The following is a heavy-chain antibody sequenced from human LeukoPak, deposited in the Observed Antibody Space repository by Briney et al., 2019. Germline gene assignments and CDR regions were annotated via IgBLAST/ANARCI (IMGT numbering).Heavy chain of an antibody. CDR3: AGGGYYGLGNDFRFDP. J-gene: IGHJ5*02. CDR2: MYYSGST. CDR1: GGSISSYY. D-gene: IGHD3-10*01. V-gene: IGHV4-59*01. Sequence: SETLSLTCTVSGGSISSYYWSWIRQPPGKGPEWIGYMYYSGSTNYNPSLKSRVTISVDTSKHQFSLKLRSVTAADTAVYYCAGGGYYGLGNDFRFDPWGQGTLVTVSS.